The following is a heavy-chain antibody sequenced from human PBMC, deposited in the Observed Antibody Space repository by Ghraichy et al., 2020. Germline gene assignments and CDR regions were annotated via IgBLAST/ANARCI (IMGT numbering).Heavy chain of an antibody. CDR2: INHSGST. D-gene: IGHD3-3*01. V-gene: IGHV4-34*01. J-gene: IGHJ4*02. CDR3: ARGRPSVTIFGVVMTIRGRYYFDY. Sequence: SETLSLTCAVYGGSFSGYYWSWIRQPPGKGLEWIGEINHSGSTNYNPSLKSRVTISVDTSKNQFSLKLSSVTAADTAVYYCARGRPSVTIFGVVMTIRGRYYFDYWGQGTLVTVSS. CDR1: GGSFSGYY.